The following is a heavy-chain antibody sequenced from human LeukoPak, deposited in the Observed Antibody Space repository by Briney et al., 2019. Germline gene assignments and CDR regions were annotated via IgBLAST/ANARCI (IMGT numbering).Heavy chain of an antibody. J-gene: IGHJ4*02. CDR3: ARDRDYSNIGRGFDY. CDR2: INPNSGET. D-gene: IGHD4-11*01. CDR1: GYTFTDYY. V-gene: IGHV1-2*02. Sequence: ASVKVSCKTSGYTFTDYYIHWVRQAPGQGLEWMGWINPNSGETNSAQKFQGRVTMTGDTSTSTAYMQLIRVTTDDTAVYYCARDRDYSNIGRGFDYWGQGTLVTVSS.